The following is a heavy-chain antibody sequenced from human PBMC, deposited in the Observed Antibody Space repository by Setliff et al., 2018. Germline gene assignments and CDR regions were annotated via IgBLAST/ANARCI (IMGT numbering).Heavy chain of an antibody. CDR1: GYTFTNFW. J-gene: IGHJ4*01. D-gene: IGHD3-10*01. CDR2: IYPRDSHT. CDR3: AVDYFLSGSYYY. V-gene: IGHV5-51*01. Sequence: RGESLKISCKASGYTFTNFWIGWVRQMPGKGLEWVGTIYPRDSHTAYSPAFQGQVTMSVDKSLNTAYLQWSSLKASDSAIYYCAVDYFLSGSYYYWGQGTLVTVSS.